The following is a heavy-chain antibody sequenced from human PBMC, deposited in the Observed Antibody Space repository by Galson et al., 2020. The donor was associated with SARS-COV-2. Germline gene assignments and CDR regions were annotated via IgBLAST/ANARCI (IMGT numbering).Heavy chain of an antibody. V-gene: IGHV3-7*01. CDR1: GFTFSNHW. J-gene: IGHJ3*01. Sequence: GSLRLSCSVSGFTFSNHWMSWVRQAPGKGLEWVANIKQDGSDKYYVATVRGRFTISRDNAKNSLYLQMNSLRAEDTALYYCRAADNGFDVWGQGTMVTVSS. D-gene: IGHD6-25*01. CDR3: RAADNGFDV. CDR2: IKQDGSDK.